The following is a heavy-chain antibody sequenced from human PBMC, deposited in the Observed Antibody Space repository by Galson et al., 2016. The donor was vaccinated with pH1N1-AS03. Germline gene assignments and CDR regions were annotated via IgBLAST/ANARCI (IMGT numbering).Heavy chain of an antibody. CDR2: INVGNGNT. D-gene: IGHD4-11*01. CDR1: GYTFTTYA. Sequence: SVKVSCKASGYTFTTYAIHWVRQAPGQSLEWMGRINVGNGNTKYSQNFQGRVTITRDTSASTAYMELSSLRSEDTAVYYCASAGQQLLPIDYWGQGTLVIVSS. CDR3: ASAGQQLLPIDY. J-gene: IGHJ4*02. V-gene: IGHV1-3*01.